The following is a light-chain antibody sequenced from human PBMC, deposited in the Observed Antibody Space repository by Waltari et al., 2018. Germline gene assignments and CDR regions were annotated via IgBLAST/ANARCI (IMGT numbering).Light chain of an antibody. CDR3: QQYNNWPPRT. CDR1: QSVSSN. V-gene: IGKV3-15*01. CDR2: GAS. Sequence: EIVMTQSPATLSLSPGERATLSCRASQSVSSNLAWYQQKPGQAPRLLIYGASTRATGISARFSGSGSGTEFTLTISSMQSEDFAVYYCQQYNNWPPRTFGQGTKVEIK. J-gene: IGKJ1*01.